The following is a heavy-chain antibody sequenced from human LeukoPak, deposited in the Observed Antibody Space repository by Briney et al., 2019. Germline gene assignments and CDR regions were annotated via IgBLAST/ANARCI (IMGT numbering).Heavy chain of an antibody. CDR2: ISSSSSTI. CDR3: AELGITMIGGV. V-gene: IGHV3-11*04. Sequence: GGSLRLSCAASGFTFSDHYMDWVRQAPGKGLEWVSYISSSSSTIYYADSVKGRFTISRDNAKNSLYLQMNSLRAEDTAVYYCAELGITMIGGVWGKGTTVTISS. J-gene: IGHJ6*04. D-gene: IGHD3-10*02. CDR1: GFTFSDHY.